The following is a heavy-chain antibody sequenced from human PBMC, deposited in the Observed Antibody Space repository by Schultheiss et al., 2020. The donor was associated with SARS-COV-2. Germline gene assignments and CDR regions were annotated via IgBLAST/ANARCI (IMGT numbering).Heavy chain of an antibody. CDR2: INPSGGST. D-gene: IGHD3-22*01. CDR1: GGTFSSYA. Sequence: ASVKVSCKASGGTFSSYAISWVRQAPGQGLEWMGMINPSGGSTTYAQKFQGRVTMTGDTSTSTVYMELSSLRSEDTAVYYCARGPLNYYYDSSGYYDQPFDSWGQGTLVTVSS. V-gene: IGHV1-46*01. CDR3: ARGPLNYYYDSSGYYDQPFDS. J-gene: IGHJ4*02.